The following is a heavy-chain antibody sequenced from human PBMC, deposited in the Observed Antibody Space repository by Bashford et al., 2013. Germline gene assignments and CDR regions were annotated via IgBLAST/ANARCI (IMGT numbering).Heavy chain of an antibody. CDR3: ARAWGTYSSSLRGKARRFDP. Sequence: SETLSLTCTVSGGSISSSSYYWGWIRQPPGKGLEWIGSIYYSGSTYYNPSLKSRVTISVDTSKNQFSLKLSSVTAADTAVYYCARAWGTYSSSLRGKARRFDPWGQGTLVTVSS. J-gene: IGHJ5*02. D-gene: IGHD6-13*01. V-gene: IGHV4-39*01. CDR1: GGSISSSSYY. CDR2: IYYSGST.